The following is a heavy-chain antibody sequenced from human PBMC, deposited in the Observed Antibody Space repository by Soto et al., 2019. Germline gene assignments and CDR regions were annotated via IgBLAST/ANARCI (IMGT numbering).Heavy chain of an antibody. D-gene: IGHD1-1*01. CDR2: IKPDGSRT. CDR1: GFTFSSYW. CDR3: ARDNNWSYDS. Sequence: LRLSCAASGFTFSSYWMHWVRQAPGEGLVWVSYIKPDGSRTKDADSVKGRFTISRDNARNTLYLRMNSLRAEDTAVYYCARDNNWSYDSWGRGTLVTVSS. V-gene: IGHV3-74*03. J-gene: IGHJ4*02.